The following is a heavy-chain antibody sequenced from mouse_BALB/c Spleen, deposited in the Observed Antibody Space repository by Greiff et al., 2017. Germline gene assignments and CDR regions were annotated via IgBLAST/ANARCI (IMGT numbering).Heavy chain of an antibody. Sequence: EVQLQQSGPELVKPGASVKMSCKASGYTFTSYVMHWVKQKPGQGLEWIGYINPYNDGTKYNEKFKGKATLTSDKSSSTAYMELSSLTSEDSAVYYCARGGFITTATWGYWGQGTTLTVSS. D-gene: IGHD1-2*01. V-gene: IGHV1-14*01. CDR3: ARGGFITTATWGY. CDR2: INPYNDGT. J-gene: IGHJ2*01. CDR1: GYTFTSYV.